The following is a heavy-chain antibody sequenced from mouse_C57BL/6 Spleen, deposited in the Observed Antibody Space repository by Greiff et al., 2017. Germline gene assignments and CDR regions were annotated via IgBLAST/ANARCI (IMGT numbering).Heavy chain of an antibody. Sequence: EVKLVEPGPGLVKPSQSLSLTRSVTGYSITSGYYWTWIRQFPGNKLEWMGYISSDGSNNYNPSPKNRISSTRDTSKNQFFLKLNSVTTEDTATYYWARGYYYDYDGYWYFDVWGTGTTVTVSS. V-gene: IGHV3-6*01. CDR3: ARGYYYDYDGYWYFDV. J-gene: IGHJ1*03. CDR1: GYSITSGYY. CDR2: ISSDGSN. D-gene: IGHD2-4*01.